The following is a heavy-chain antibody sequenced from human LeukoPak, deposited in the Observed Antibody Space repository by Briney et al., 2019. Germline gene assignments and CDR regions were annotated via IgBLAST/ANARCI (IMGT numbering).Heavy chain of an antibody. Sequence: GGSLRLSCAASRFTFSSYAVSWVRQAPGKGLEWVSVIGGSGITTYYADSVKGRFTISRDNSKNTLYLQMNSLRAEDTAVYYCAKRCGDCSGWYSVDYWGQGTLVTVSS. V-gene: IGHV3-23*01. D-gene: IGHD6-19*01. CDR2: IGGSGITT. CDR3: AKRCGDCSGWYSVDY. CDR1: RFTFSSYA. J-gene: IGHJ4*02.